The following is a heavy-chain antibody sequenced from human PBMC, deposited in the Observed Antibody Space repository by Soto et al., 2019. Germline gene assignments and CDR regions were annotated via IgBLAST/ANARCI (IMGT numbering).Heavy chain of an antibody. V-gene: IGHV1-69*12. CDR1: GGTFSSYD. D-gene: IGHD2-2*01. CDR3: ARHVPAAGYYYGLDV. CDR2: IIPIFGTA. J-gene: IGHJ6*02. Sequence: QVQLVQSGAEVKKPGSSVKVSCKASGGTFSSYDISWVRQAPGQGLEWMGGIIPIFGTANYAQKFQGRVTITADESTSTADMELSSLRSEDTAVYYCARHVPAAGYYYGLDVWGQGTTVTVSS.